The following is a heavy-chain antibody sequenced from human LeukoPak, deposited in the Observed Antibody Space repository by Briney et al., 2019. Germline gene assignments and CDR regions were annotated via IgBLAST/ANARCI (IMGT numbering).Heavy chain of an antibody. V-gene: IGHV3-11*01. CDR1: GFTFSSYA. D-gene: IGHD3-22*01. Sequence: GGSLRLSCAASGFTFSSYAMSWIRQAPGRGLEWVSYISSSGSTIYYADSVEGRFTISRDNAKDSLYLHMDSLRAEDTAVYYCARYYDSSGYYYFDYWGQGTLVTVSS. J-gene: IGHJ4*02. CDR3: ARYYDSSGYYYFDY. CDR2: ISSSGSTI.